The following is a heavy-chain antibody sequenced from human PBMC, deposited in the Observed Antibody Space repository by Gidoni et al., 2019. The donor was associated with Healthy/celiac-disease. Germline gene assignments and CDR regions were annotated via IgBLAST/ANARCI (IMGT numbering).Heavy chain of an antibody. J-gene: IGHJ4*02. D-gene: IGHD6-19*01. CDR2: IRSKAYGGTT. Sequence: DVQLVESGGGLVKPGRSLRLSCTASGFTFGDYAMSWFRQAPGKGLEWVGFIRSKAYGGTTEYAASVKGRFTISRDDSKSIAYLQMNSLKTEDTAVYYCTRDSMASGWYEHPYFDYWGQGTLVTVSS. V-gene: IGHV3-49*05. CDR1: GFTFGDYA. CDR3: TRDSMASGWYEHPYFDY.